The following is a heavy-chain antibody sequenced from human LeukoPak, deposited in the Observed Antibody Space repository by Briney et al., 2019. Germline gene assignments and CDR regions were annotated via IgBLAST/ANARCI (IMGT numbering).Heavy chain of an antibody. CDR1: GGSISSYY. CDR3: ARRNGGYDFWSGDNWFDP. Sequence: SETLSLTCTVSGGSISSYYWSWIRQPPGKGLEWVGYIYYSGSTNYNPSLKSRVTISVDTSKNQFSLKLSSVTAADTAVYYCARRNGGYDFWSGDNWFDPWGQGTLVTVSS. CDR2: IYYSGST. J-gene: IGHJ5*02. D-gene: IGHD3-3*01. V-gene: IGHV4-59*12.